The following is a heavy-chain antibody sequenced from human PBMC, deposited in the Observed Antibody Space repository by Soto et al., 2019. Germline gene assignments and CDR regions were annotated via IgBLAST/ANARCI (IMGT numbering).Heavy chain of an antibody. CDR2: ISYDGSNK. V-gene: IGHV3-30*03. J-gene: IGHJ6*02. CDR1: GFTFSSYG. Sequence: GGSLRLSWAASGFTFSSYGRHWVRQAPGKGLEGVAVISYDGSNKYYADSVKGRFTISRDNAKNSLYLQMNSLRAEDTAVYYCAREKLAAEYYYYYYGMDVWGQGTTVTVSS. D-gene: IGHD6-13*01. CDR3: AREKLAAEYYYYYYGMDV.